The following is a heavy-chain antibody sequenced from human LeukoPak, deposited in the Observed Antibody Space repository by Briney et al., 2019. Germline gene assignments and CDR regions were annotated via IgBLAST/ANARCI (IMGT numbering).Heavy chain of an antibody. CDR2: ITPIIDSA. V-gene: IGHV1-69*08. D-gene: IGHD1-26*01. CDR3: TRVNLRGSQYNWFDP. CDR1: GGTFRSRI. Sequence: GSSVTVSCTTFGGTFRSRIFSWVRQAPGQGLEWMGKITPIIDSAKYSQKFRDRLTITGDSSTGTAYMELSSLTPEDTALYYCTRVNLRGSQYNWFDPWGQGTLVTVSS. J-gene: IGHJ5*02.